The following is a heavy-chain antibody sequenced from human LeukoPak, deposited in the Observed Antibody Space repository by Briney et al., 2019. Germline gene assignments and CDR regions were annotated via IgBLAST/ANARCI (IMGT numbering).Heavy chain of an antibody. D-gene: IGHD3-10*01. Sequence: PSETLSLTCTVSGGSISSSSYYWGWIRQPPGKGLEWIGSIYYSGSTYYNPSLKSRVTISVDTSKNQFSLKLSSVTAADTAVYYCARGTYYGSGSYYNLPMVFGMDVWGQGTTVTVSS. J-gene: IGHJ6*02. V-gene: IGHV4-39*01. CDR2: IYYSGST. CDR1: GGSISSSSYY. CDR3: ARGTYYGSGSYYNLPMVFGMDV.